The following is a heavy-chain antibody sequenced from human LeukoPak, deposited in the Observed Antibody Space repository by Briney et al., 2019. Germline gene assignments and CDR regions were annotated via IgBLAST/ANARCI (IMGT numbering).Heavy chain of an antibody. V-gene: IGHV4-59*12. J-gene: IGHJ3*02. CDR1: GGSISSCY. Sequence: SETLSLTCTVSGGSISSCYWSWLRQPPGKGLEWIGYIYYSGSTNYTPTRKIRITIEVDTSKLQFSLKLSSVTAADTAEYYCAAYRPDAFDIWGQGTMVTVSS. CDR2: IYYSGST. CDR3: AAYRPDAFDI. D-gene: IGHD3-16*01.